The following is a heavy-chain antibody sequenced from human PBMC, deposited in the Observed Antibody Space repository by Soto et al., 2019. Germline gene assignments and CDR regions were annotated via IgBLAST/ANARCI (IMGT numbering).Heavy chain of an antibody. D-gene: IGHD2-15*01. CDR2: IYPCDSDT. CDR3: ARIVVYCSGGSCYSRYYFDY. Sequence: EFLNICFTGSGYSFTSYWIGLVRQMPGKGLEWMGIIYPCDSDTRYSPSFQGQVTISADKSISTAYLQWSSLKASDTAMYYCARIVVYCSGGSCYSRYYFDYWGQGTLVTVSS. CDR1: GYSFTSYW. J-gene: IGHJ4*02. V-gene: IGHV5-51*01.